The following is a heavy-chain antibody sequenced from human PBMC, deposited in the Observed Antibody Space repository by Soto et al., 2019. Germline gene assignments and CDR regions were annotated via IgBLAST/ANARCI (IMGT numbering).Heavy chain of an antibody. D-gene: IGHD5-12*01. J-gene: IGHJ6*02. CDR2: IYSAGSA. CDR1: GFTVSSYY. Sequence: GGSLRLSCAASGFTVSSYYMSWVRQAPGKGLEWVSVIYSAGSADFADSVKGRFTISRDNSKNTLYLQMSSLRAEDTAVYYCARADSGYAHGYYYYGMDVWGQGTTVTVSS. V-gene: IGHV3-66*01. CDR3: ARADSGYAHGYYYYGMDV.